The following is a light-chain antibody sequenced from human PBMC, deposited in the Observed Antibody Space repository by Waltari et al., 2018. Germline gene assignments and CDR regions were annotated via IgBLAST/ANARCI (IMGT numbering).Light chain of an antibody. CDR2: GAS. J-gene: IGKJ2*01. CDR3: QQYGSSPPFT. Sequence: RASQSISSSFLAWYRQNPGQAPSLLIHGASSRATGIPDRFSGSGSGTDFTLTISRLEPEDFAVYYCQQYGSSPPFTFGQGTKLEI. V-gene: IGKV3-20*01. CDR1: QSISSSF.